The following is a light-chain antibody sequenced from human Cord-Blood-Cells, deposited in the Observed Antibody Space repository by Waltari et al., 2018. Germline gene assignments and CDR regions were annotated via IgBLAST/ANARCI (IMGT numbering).Light chain of an antibody. Sequence: QSVLTQPPSASGTPGQRVTIPCSGSSSNIGSNYVYCYQQLPGTAPKLPNYRNNQRPSGVPDRFSGSKSGTSASLAISGLRSVDEADYYCAAWDDSLSGWVFGGGTKLTVL. CDR3: AAWDDSLSGWV. V-gene: IGLV1-47*01. CDR2: RNN. CDR1: SSNIGSNY. J-gene: IGLJ3*02.